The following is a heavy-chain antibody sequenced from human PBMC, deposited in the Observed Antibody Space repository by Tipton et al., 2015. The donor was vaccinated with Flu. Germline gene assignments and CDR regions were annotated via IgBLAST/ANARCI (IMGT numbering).Heavy chain of an antibody. V-gene: IGHV4-38-2*02. D-gene: IGHD3-3*01. CDR3: ARDGGTYYDFWSGHSSTYYYYGMDV. CDR1: GYSISTRYY. J-gene: IGHJ6*02. Sequence: TLSLTCTVSGYSISTRYYWGWIRQPPGKGLEWIGCVYHGGTTYYNPSLKSRVAISLDTFKNQFSLKLTSVTAADTAVYYCARDGGTYYDFWSGHSSTYYYYGMDVWGQGTTVTVSS. CDR2: VYHGGTT.